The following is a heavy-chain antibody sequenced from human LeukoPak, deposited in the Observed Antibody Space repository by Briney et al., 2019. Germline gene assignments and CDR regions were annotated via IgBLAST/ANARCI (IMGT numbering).Heavy chain of an antibody. D-gene: IGHD3-3*01. V-gene: IGHV3-64*01. CDR2: ISSNGGST. CDR3: ARTLYDFWSGYPPLDP. CDR1: GFTFNSYA. Sequence: GGPLRLSCAASGFTFNSYAMHWVRQAPGKGLEYVSAISSNGGSTYYANSVKGRSTISRDNSKNTLYLQMGSLRAEDMAVYYCARTLYDFWSGYPPLDPWGQGTLVTVSS. J-gene: IGHJ5*02.